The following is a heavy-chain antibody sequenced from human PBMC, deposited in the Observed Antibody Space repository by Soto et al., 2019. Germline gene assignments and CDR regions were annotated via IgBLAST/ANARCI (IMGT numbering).Heavy chain of an antibody. J-gene: IGHJ5*02. V-gene: IGHV5-51*01. D-gene: IGHD2-15*01. CDR2: IFLDDSDS. CDR1: GFSFTSYW. CDR3: ARRGKEYDRWFWFDP. Sequence: PGESLKISCTASGFSFTSYWIAWVRQMPGKGLEWMGVIFLDDSDSRYIPSFQGQVTISAYKYISTDDLQWSRLKASDAAMYNCARRGKEYDRWFWFDPAAQGTAVAVSS.